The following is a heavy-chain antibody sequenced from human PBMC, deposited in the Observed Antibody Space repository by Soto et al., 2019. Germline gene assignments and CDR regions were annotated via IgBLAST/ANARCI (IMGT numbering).Heavy chain of an antibody. D-gene: IGHD3-3*01. Sequence: GGSLILSCAASGFTFSSYGMHWVRQAPGKGLEWVAVISYDGSNKYYADSVKGRFTISRDNSKNTLYLQMNSLRAEDTAVYYCGKGKELGVVRYGLDAWGQGTTVTVSS. CDR3: GKGKELGVVRYGLDA. J-gene: IGHJ6*02. V-gene: IGHV3-30*18. CDR2: ISYDGSNK. CDR1: GFTFSSYG.